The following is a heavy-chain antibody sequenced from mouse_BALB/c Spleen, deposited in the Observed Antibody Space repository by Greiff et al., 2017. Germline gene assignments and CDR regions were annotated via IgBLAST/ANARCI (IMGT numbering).Heavy chain of an antibody. CDR1: GFAFSSYD. Sequence: EVKLMESGGGLVKPGGSLKLSCAASGFAFSSYDMSWVRQTPEKRLEWVAYISSGGGSTYYPDTVKGRFTISRNNAKNTLYLQMSSLKSEDTAMYYCARHPQDYYGSSYSYWYFDVWGAGTTVTVSS. J-gene: IGHJ1*01. D-gene: IGHD1-1*01. V-gene: IGHV5-12-1*01. CDR3: ARHPQDYYGSSYSYWYFDV. CDR2: ISSGGGST.